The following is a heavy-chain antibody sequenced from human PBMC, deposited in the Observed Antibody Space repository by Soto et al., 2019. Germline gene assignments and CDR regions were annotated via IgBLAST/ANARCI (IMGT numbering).Heavy chain of an antibody. D-gene: IGHD1-26*01. J-gene: IGHJ6*02. CDR2: IWYDGSNK. CDR1: GFTFSSYG. Sequence: GGSLRLSCAASGFTFSSYGMHWVRQAPGKGLEWVAVIWYDGSNKYYADSVKGRFTISRDNSKNTLYLQMNSLRAEDTAVYYCASGAGSGSYYYYYGMDVWGQGTTVTVSS. V-gene: IGHV3-33*01. CDR3: ASGAGSGSYYYYYGMDV.